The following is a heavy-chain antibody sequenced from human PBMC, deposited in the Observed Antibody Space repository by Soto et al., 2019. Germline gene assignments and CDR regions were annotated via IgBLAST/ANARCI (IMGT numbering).Heavy chain of an antibody. V-gene: IGHV4-39*01. CDR3: ARTRAVWFDP. J-gene: IGHJ5*02. CDR2: IYYSGST. CDR1: GGSISSSSYY. Sequence: TETLSLTCTVSGGSISSSSYYWGWIRQPPGKGLEWIGSIYYSGSTYYNPSLKSRVTISVDTSKNQFSLKLSSVTAADTAVYYCARTRAVWFDPWGQGTLVT. D-gene: IGHD6-19*01.